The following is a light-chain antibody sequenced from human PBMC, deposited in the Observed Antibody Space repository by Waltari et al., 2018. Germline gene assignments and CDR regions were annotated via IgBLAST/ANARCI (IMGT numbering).Light chain of an antibody. Sequence: QSALTQPASVSGSPGQSITISCTGTSSDVGSYNLVSWYQQHPGKAPKLMIYVVSKRPSGCSNRFSGSKSGNTASLTISGLQAEDEADYYCCSYAGSSTWVFGGGTKLTVL. V-gene: IGLV2-23*02. J-gene: IGLJ3*02. CDR3: CSYAGSSTWV. CDR1: SSDVGSYNL. CDR2: VVS.